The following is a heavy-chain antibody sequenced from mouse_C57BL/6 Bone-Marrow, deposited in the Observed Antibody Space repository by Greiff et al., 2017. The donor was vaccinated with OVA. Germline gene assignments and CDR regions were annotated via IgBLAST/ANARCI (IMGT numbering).Heavy chain of an antibody. CDR1: GFTFSDYG. CDR2: ISSGSSTI. D-gene: IGHD1-1*01. Sequence: EVKLVESGGGLVKPGGSLKLSCAASGFTFSDYGMHWVRQAPEKGLEWVAYISSGSSTIYYADTVKGRFTISRDNAKNTLFLQMTSLRSEDTAMYYCARPTVVPGFAYWGQGTLVTVSA. CDR3: ARPTVVPGFAY. V-gene: IGHV5-17*01. J-gene: IGHJ3*01.